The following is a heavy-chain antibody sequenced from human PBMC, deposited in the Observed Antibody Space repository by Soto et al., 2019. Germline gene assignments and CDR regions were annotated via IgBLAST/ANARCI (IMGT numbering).Heavy chain of an antibody. D-gene: IGHD3-22*01. V-gene: IGHV3-15*07. CDR3: TTAGYYYDSSGYYFEFDY. CDR2: IKSKTDGGTT. J-gene: IGHJ4*02. Sequence: PGGSLRLSCAASGFTFSNAWMNWVRQAPVKGLEWVGRIKSKTDGGTTDYAAPVKGRFTISRDDSKNTLYLQMNSLKTEDTAVYYCTTAGYYYDSSGYYFEFDYWGQGTLVTVSS. CDR1: GFTFSNAW.